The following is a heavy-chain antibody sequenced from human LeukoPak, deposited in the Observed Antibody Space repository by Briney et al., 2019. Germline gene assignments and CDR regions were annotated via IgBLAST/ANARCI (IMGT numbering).Heavy chain of an antibody. CDR3: AGERPSSSWYDF. V-gene: IGHV3-7*01. D-gene: IGHD6-13*01. J-gene: IGHJ5*01. Sequence: GSLRLSCAASEFTFSTYLMTWVRQAPGKGLEWVANIKQDGSEKYYADSVRGRFTISRDDGKKSLYLQMNSLRVEDTAVYYCAGERPSSSWYDFWGQGPLVTVSS. CDR2: IKQDGSEK. CDR1: EFTFSTYL.